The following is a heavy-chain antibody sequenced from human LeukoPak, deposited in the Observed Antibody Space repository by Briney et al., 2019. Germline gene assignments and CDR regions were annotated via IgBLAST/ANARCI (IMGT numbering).Heavy chain of an antibody. J-gene: IGHJ4*02. CDR1: GGSISSANNY. CDR2: ISTRGST. V-gene: IGHV4-61*02. Sequence: SETLSLTCTVSGGSISSANNYWNWLRQPAGKGLEWIGRISTRGSTNFNPSIQSRVNISIDTSKNHFSLKLSSVTAADTAVYYCAGDPNLYGSGAFDYWGQGTLVIVSS. CDR3: AGDPNLYGSGAFDY. D-gene: IGHD3-10*01.